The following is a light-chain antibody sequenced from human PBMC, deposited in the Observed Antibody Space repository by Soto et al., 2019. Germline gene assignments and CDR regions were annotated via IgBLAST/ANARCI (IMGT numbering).Light chain of an antibody. CDR2: GAS. Sequence: EIGRTQSPATLSVSPGERATLSCRASQSVSSNLAWYQQKPGQAPRLLIYGASTRATGIPARVSGSGSGTEFTLYISTLQSEDFAVYYCQQYNNWPRTFGQATKVDTK. CDR3: QQYNNWPRT. V-gene: IGKV3-15*01. CDR1: QSVSSN. J-gene: IGKJ1*01.